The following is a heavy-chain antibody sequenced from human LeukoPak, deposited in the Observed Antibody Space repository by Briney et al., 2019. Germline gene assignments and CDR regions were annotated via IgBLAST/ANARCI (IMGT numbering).Heavy chain of an antibody. CDR2: ITTGSGST. J-gene: IGHJ4*02. D-gene: IGHD5-24*01. V-gene: IGHV3-23*01. CDR1: GFTFSRHA. Sequence: GGSLRLSCAASGFTFSRHAMTWVRQAPGKGLEWVSGITTGSGSTYYADSVKGRFTISRDNSKNTLYLQMNSLRAEDTAVYYCAKSRGMGTTKSFDYWGQGTLVTVSS. CDR3: AKSRGMGTTKSFDY.